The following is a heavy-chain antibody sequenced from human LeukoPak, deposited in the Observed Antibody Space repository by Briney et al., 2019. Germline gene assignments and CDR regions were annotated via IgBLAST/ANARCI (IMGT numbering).Heavy chain of an antibody. CDR3: ARDNYDSSGFT. D-gene: IGHD3-22*01. J-gene: IGHJ4*02. CDR2: IYSGGGT. Sequence: GGSLRLSCAASGFTVSNTYMSWVRQAPGRGLEWVSIIYSGGGTRYADSVKGRFTISRDNSRNTLYLQMNSLRAEDTALYYCARDNYDSSGFTWGQGTLVTVSS. CDR1: GFTVSNTY. V-gene: IGHV3-53*01.